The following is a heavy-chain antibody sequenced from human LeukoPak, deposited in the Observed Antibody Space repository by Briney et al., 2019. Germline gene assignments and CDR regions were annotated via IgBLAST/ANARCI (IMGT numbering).Heavy chain of an antibody. CDR3: ARLVPSSGYYRGAFDI. V-gene: IGHV4-59*08. D-gene: IGHD3-22*01. CDR2: IYYSGRT. J-gene: IGHJ3*02. Sequence: SETLSLICTVSGGSIRSYYWSWIRQPPGKGLEWLGYIYYSGRTNYNPSLKSRVTISVDTPKNQFSLKLSSVTAADTAVYYCARLVPSSGYYRGAFDIWGQGTMVTVSS. CDR1: GGSIRSYY.